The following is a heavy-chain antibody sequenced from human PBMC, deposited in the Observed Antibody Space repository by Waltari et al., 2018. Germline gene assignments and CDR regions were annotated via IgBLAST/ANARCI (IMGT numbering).Heavy chain of an antibody. CDR3: ARPNSSTLGGGFDY. J-gene: IGHJ4*02. D-gene: IGHD3-16*01. CDR1: GDSTDRSGYY. Sequence: QLQLQESGPGLVKPSETLSLTCIVSGDSTDRSGYYWGWIRQPQGKGLEWIGSIYYSGSTFYDPSLKSRVTISVDTSKNHFSLKLSSVTAADTAVYYCARPNSSTLGGGFDYWGQGTLVTVSS. CDR2: IYYSGST. V-gene: IGHV4-39*02.